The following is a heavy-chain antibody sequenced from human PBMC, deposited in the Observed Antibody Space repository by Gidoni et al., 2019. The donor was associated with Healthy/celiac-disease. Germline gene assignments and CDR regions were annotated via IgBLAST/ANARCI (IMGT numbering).Heavy chain of an antibody. CDR3: ARSTLWFGELPEKGSVLDY. J-gene: IGHJ4*02. D-gene: IGHD3-10*01. Sequence: QVQLVQSGAEVKKPGASVKVSCKASGYTFTSYYMHWVRQAPGQGLEWMGIINPSGGSTSYAQKFQGRVTMTRDTSTSTVYMELSSLRSEDTAVYYCARSTLWFGELPEKGSVLDYWGQGTLVTVSS. CDR2: INPSGGST. CDR1: GYTFTSYY. V-gene: IGHV1-46*01.